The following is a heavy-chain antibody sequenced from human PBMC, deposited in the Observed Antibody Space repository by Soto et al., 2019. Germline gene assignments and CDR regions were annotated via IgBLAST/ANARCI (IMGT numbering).Heavy chain of an antibody. CDR2: IYYSGST. Sequence: SETLSLTCTVSGGSISSSSYYWGWIRQPPGKGLEWIGSIYYSGSTYYNPSLKSRVTISVDTSKNQFSLKLSSVTAADTAVYYCASGTLNIYNWFDPWGLGTLVTVSS. CDR1: GGSISSSSYY. V-gene: IGHV4-39*01. J-gene: IGHJ5*02. D-gene: IGHD1-1*01. CDR3: ASGTLNIYNWFDP.